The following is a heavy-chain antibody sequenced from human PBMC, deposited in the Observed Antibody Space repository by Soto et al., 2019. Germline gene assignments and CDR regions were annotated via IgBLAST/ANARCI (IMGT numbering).Heavy chain of an antibody. D-gene: IGHD3-9*01. J-gene: IGHJ6*02. CDR2: ISAYNGNT. V-gene: IGHV1-18*01. CDR3: AGVISASNYDILNGYYNSYYGMDV. CDR1: GYTFTSYG. Sequence: QVQLVQSGAEVKKHGASVKVSCKASGYTFTSYGISWVRQAPGQGLEWMGWISAYNGNTNYAQKLQGRVTMTTDTSTSTAYMELRSLRSDDTAVYYCAGVISASNYDILNGYYNSYYGMDVWAQRTTVTVSS.